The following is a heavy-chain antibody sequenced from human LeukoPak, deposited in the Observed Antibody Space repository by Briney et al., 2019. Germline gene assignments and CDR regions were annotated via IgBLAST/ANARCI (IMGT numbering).Heavy chain of an antibody. CDR1: GYTFTSYD. D-gene: IGHD6-13*01. J-gene: IGHJ6*02. CDR3: AVLYSSSWYSITYYYGMDV. CDR2: MNPNSGNT. Sequence: ASVKVSCKASGYTFTSYDINWVRQATGQGLEWMGWMNPNSGNTGYAQKFQGRVTMTRNISISTAYMELSSLRSEDTAVYYCAVLYSSSWYSITYYYGMDVWAKGPRSPSP. V-gene: IGHV1-8*01.